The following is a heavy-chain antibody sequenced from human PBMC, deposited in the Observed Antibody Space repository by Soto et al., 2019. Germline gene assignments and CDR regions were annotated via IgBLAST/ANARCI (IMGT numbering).Heavy chain of an antibody. CDR3: ARDGAPAGEIDY. Sequence: PSETLSLTCTVSGGSISSYYWSWIRQPPGKGLEWIGYIYYSVSTNYNPSLKSRVTISVDTSKNQFSLKLSSVTAADTAVYYCARDGAPAGEIDYWGKESMVTTSS. CDR1: GGSISSYY. D-gene: IGHD6-13*01. J-gene: IGHJ4*02. V-gene: IGHV4-59*01. CDR2: IYYSVST.